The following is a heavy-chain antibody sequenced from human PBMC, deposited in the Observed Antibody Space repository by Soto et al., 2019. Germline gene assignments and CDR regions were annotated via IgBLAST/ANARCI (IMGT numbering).Heavy chain of an antibody. Sequence: PGESLKISCXGSGYSFAGYWITWVRQKPGKGLEWMGRIDPSDSQTYYSPSFRGHVTISVTKSITTVFLQWSSLRASDTAMYYCARKICDSDTGPNFQYYFDSWGQGTPVTVSS. CDR3: ARKICDSDTGPNFQYYFDS. CDR2: IDPSDSQT. V-gene: IGHV5-10-1*01. D-gene: IGHD5-18*01. J-gene: IGHJ4*02. CDR1: GYSFAGYW.